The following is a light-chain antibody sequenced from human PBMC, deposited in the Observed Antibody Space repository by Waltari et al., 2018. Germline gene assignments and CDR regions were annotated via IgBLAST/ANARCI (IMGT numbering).Light chain of an antibody. CDR1: GYNSGNNY. CDR3: AAWDDSLSGVV. J-gene: IGLJ2*01. CDR2: KNK. V-gene: IGLV1-47*01. Sequence: QSVLTQPPSASGTPGQRVTISCPGSGYNSGNNYVYWYRQLPGTAPKLLIYKNKQRPSGFPDRFSGAKSGTSASLAISGLRSEDEADYYCAAWDDSLSGVVFGGGTKLTVL.